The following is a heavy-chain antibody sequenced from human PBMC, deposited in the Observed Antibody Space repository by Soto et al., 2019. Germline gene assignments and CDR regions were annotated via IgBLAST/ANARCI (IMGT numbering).Heavy chain of an antibody. J-gene: IGHJ6*03. Sequence: QVQLMQSGPEVKKPGASVKVSCQASGYMFANYGIIWVRQAPGQGLEWMGWISAYNGNTHYAQKFKDRVTMTTDTSTSTADMELRSLRSDDTAVYFCARIVPEQLLRYYYYYYMDVWGKRTTVTVSS. D-gene: IGHD2-15*01. CDR3: ARIVPEQLLRYYYYYYMDV. V-gene: IGHV1-18*01. CDR2: ISAYNGNT. CDR1: GYMFANYG.